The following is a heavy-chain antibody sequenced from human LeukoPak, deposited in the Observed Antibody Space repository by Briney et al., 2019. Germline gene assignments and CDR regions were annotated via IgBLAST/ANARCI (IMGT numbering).Heavy chain of an antibody. CDR2: IGIDSGNT. D-gene: IGHD1-1*01. CDR1: GFPFIEYS. Sequence: GGSLRLSCTASGFPFIEYSMNWVRQAPGKGLGWISYIGIDSGNTKYADSVRGRFTISADKAKNSLYLQMNSLRVEDTAVYYCARDHNYAFDNWGQGTLVSVAS. V-gene: IGHV3-48*01. CDR3: ARDHNYAFDN. J-gene: IGHJ4*02.